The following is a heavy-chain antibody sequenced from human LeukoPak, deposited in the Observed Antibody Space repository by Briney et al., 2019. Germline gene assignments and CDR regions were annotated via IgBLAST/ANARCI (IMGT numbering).Heavy chain of an antibody. CDR3: ARLERFCSGGTCYFGY. Sequence: GESLKISCKGSGYSFTSYWIGWVRQMPGKGLEWMGIIYPGDSDTRYSPSFQGQVTISADKSISTAYLQWSSLKASNTAMYYCARLERFCSGGTCYFGYWGQGTLVTVSS. CDR1: GYSFTSYW. D-gene: IGHD2-15*01. V-gene: IGHV5-51*01. CDR2: IYPGDSDT. J-gene: IGHJ4*02.